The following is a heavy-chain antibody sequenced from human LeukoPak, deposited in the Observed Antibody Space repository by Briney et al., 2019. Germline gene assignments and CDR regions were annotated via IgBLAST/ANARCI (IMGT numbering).Heavy chain of an antibody. V-gene: IGHV3-23*01. D-gene: IGHD4-17*01. CDR2: ISGSGGST. CDR3: AKSTVPTREYFDY. J-gene: IGHJ4*02. CDR1: GFTFSSYA. Sequence: GGSLRLSCAASGFTFSSYAMSWVRQAPGKGLERVSAISGSGGSTYYADSVKGRLTISRDNSKNTLYMQMNSLRAEDTAVYSCAKSTVPTREYFDYRGQGTLVTVSS.